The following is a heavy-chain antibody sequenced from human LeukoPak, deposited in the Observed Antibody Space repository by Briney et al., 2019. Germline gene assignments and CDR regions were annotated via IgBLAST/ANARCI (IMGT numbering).Heavy chain of an antibody. CDR1: GGSISSYY. D-gene: IGHD1-26*01. J-gene: IGHJ4*02. V-gene: IGHV4-59*01. Sequence: SETLSLTCSVSGGSISSYYWSWIRQSPGKGLEWIGYIYYSGSTNYNPSLKSRVTMSVDTSKNQFSLKLSSVTAADTAVYYCARGSYITYYFDYWGQGTLVTVSS. CDR3: ARGSYITYYFDY. CDR2: IYYSGST.